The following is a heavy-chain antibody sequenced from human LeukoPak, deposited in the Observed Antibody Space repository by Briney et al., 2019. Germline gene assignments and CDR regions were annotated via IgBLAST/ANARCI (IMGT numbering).Heavy chain of an antibody. CDR2: ISSSGSTI. D-gene: IGHD3-22*01. CDR3: ARDTYYYDGGAYYYHPTTPYY. J-gene: IGHJ4*02. V-gene: IGHV3-48*03. CDR1: GFTFSSYE. Sequence: PGGSLRLSCAASGFTFSSYEMNWVRQAPGKGLEWVSYISSSGSTIYYADSVKGRFTISRDNAKNSLYLQMNSLRAEDTAVYYCARDTYYYDGGAYYYHPTTPYYWGQGTLVTVSS.